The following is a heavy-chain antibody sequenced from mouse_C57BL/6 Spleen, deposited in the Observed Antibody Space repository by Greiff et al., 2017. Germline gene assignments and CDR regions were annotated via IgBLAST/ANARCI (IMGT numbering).Heavy chain of an antibody. D-gene: IGHD1-1*01. V-gene: IGHV1-50*01. CDR1: GYTFTSYW. CDR3: ASADYYGPYFDY. CDR2: IDPSDSYT. Sequence: QVQLQQPGAELVKPGASVKLSCKASGYTFTSYWMQWVKQRPGQGLEWIGEIDPSDSYTNYNQKFKGKATLNVDTSSSTAYMQLSSLTSEDSAVYYCASADYYGPYFDYWGQGTTLTVSS. J-gene: IGHJ2*01.